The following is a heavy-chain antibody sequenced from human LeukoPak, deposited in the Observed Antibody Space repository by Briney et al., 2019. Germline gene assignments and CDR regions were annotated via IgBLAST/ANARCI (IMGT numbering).Heavy chain of an antibody. Sequence: PSETLSLTCTVSGGSISSSSYYWGWIRQPPGKGLEWIGSIYYSGSTYYNPSLKSRVTISVDTSKNQFSLKLSSVTAADTAVYYCARAIRDGYNLDYWGQGTLVTVSS. D-gene: IGHD5-24*01. CDR3: ARAIRDGYNLDY. CDR1: GGSISSSSYY. J-gene: IGHJ4*02. V-gene: IGHV4-39*07. CDR2: IYYSGST.